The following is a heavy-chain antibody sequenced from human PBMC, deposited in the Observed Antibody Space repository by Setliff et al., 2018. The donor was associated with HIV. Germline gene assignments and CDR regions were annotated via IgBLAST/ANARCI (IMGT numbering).Heavy chain of an antibody. CDR2: IKIDGSST. Sequence: GGSLRLSCAASGFTFSSYWMYWVRQAPGKGLMWVSHIKIDGSSTNYADSVKGRFTISRDNAKNTLYLQMNCLRAEDTAVYYCARGGPSGSIDYWGQGALVTVSS. D-gene: IGHD3-10*01. CDR1: GFTFSSYW. V-gene: IGHV3-74*01. CDR3: ARGGPSGSIDY. J-gene: IGHJ4*02.